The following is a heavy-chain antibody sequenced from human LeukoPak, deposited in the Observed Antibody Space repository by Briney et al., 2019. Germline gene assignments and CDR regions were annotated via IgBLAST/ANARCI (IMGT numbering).Heavy chain of an antibody. D-gene: IGHD6-19*01. J-gene: IGHJ4*02. V-gene: IGHV3-30*18. CDR2: ISYDGSNK. Sequence: GGSLRLSCAASGFTFSSYGMHWVRQAPGKGLEWVAVISYDGSNKYYADSVKGRFIISRDNSKNTLYLQMNRLRTEDTAVYYCAKDKGSGKYYFDYWGQGTLVTVSS. CDR1: GFTFSSYG. CDR3: AKDKGSGKYYFDY.